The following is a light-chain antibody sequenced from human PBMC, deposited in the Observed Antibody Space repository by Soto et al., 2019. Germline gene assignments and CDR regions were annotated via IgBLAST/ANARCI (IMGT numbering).Light chain of an antibody. J-gene: IGKJ1*01. CDR1: QSVRTN. CDR2: GAS. Sequence: IVMTQSPATLSLSPGDRATLSCRASQSVRTNLAWYQLTPGQAPRLLIYGASTRATGVPARFSGTGSGTDFTLTISRLEPEDVAVYYCQQYEAVVTFGQGTKVEI. V-gene: IGKV3-15*01. CDR3: QQYEAVVT.